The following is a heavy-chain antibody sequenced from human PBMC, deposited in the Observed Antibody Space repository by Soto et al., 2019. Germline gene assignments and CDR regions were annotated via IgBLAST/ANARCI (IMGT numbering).Heavy chain of an antibody. CDR2: IKQDGSEK. V-gene: IGHV3-7*01. CDR1: GFTFSRYW. CDR3: ARERGGDYGDYVAGYYYYYGMDV. Sequence: EVQLVESGGGLVQPGGSLRLSCGASGFTFSRYWMTWVRQTPGTGLEWVANIKQDGSEKYYVDSVKGRFTISRDNAKNSLYLQMNSLRAEDTAVYYCARERGGDYGDYVAGYYYYYGMDVWGQGTTVTVSS. D-gene: IGHD4-17*01. J-gene: IGHJ6*02.